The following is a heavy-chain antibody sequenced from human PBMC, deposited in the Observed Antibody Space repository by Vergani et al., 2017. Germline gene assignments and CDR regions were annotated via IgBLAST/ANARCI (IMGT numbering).Heavy chain of an antibody. D-gene: IGHD2-15*01. CDR2: IKRDGTET. J-gene: IGHJ1*01. CDR3: ARISGGSAPYLHY. V-gene: IGHV3-7*01. CDR1: GLTFGAYY. Sequence: EVHLEESGGGLVQPGGSLRLSCAASGLTFGAYYMAWIRLAPGKGLDWVASIKRDGTETFYVDSVKGRFTISRDNAKTTLYLQMNSLRDEDRGVYYCARISGGSAPYLHYWGQGTLVTVAS.